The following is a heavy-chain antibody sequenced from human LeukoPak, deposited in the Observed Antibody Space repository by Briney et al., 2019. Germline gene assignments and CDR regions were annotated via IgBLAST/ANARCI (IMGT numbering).Heavy chain of an antibody. CDR3: ARASIAAAVNWFDP. CDR1: GGSVSSGSYY. Sequence: SETLSLTCTVSGGSVSSGSYYWSWIRQPPGKGQEWIGYIYYSGSTNYNPSLKSRVTISVDTSKNQFSLKLSSVTAADTAVYYCARASIAAAVNWFDPWGQGTLVTVSS. V-gene: IGHV4-61*01. J-gene: IGHJ5*02. D-gene: IGHD6-13*01. CDR2: IYYSGST.